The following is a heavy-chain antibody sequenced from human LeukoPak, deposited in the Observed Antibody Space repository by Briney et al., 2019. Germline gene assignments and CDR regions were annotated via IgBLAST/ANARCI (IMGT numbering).Heavy chain of an antibody. CDR3: AKLTRQHCGRDCPYPFDY. J-gene: IGHJ4*02. V-gene: IGHV3-23*01. D-gene: IGHD2-21*02. Sequence: PGGSLRLSCVGSGFIFSTYAMMWIRQAPGKGLEWVSVISGSGDITNDADSVTGRFIISRDNAKNTLYLHMNTLSAEDTAIYFCAKLTRQHCGRDCPYPFDYSGRGTLVTVSS. CDR2: ISGSGDIT. CDR1: GFIFSTYA.